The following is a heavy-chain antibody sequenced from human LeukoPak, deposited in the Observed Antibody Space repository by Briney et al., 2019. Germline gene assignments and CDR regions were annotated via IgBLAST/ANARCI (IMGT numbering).Heavy chain of an antibody. CDR3: ARVKVEMATIGWLDP. CDR2: IRYDGTNK. Sequence: GRSLRLSCAASGFTFSNYGMHWVRQAPGKGLEWAAVIRYDGTNKYYADSVRGRFTISRDNSKNTLYLQMNSLRADDTAVYYCARVKVEMATIGWLDPWGQGTLVTVSS. V-gene: IGHV3-33*01. J-gene: IGHJ5*02. CDR1: GFTFSNYG. D-gene: IGHD5-24*01.